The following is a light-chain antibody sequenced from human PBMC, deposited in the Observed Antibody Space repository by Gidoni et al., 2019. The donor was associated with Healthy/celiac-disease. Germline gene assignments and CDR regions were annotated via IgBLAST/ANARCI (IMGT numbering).Light chain of an antibody. J-gene: IGKJ1*01. V-gene: IGKV1-5*03. CDR3: QQYNSYIRT. CDR2: KAS. CDR1: QSISSW. Sequence: DIQMTQFPSTLSASVGDRVTITCLASQSISSWLAWYPQKPGKAPKLLIYKASSLESGVPSRFSGSGSGTEVTLTISILQPDDFATYYCQQYNSYIRTCGQGTKVEIK.